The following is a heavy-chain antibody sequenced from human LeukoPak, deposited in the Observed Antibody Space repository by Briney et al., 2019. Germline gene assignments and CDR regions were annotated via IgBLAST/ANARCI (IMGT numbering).Heavy chain of an antibody. J-gene: IGHJ4*02. D-gene: IGHD6-19*01. CDR3: ARVHQVAVDY. CDR1: GGSISSYY. CDR2: IYYSGST. Sequence: SSETLSLTCTVSGGSISSYYWSWIRQPPGKGLEWIGYIYYSGSTNYNPSLKSRVTVSVDTSKNQFSLKLSSMTAADTAVYYCARVHQVAVDYWGQGTLVTVSS. V-gene: IGHV4-59*01.